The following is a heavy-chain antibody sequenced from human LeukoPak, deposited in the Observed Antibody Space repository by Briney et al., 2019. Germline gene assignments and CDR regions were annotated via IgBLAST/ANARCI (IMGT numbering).Heavy chain of an antibody. CDR3: ARVGPNYGDYEADY. CDR2: INTNTGNP. V-gene: IGHV7-4-1*02. J-gene: IGHJ4*02. CDR1: GYTFTSHA. D-gene: IGHD4-17*01. Sequence: ASVKVSCKASGYTFTSHAMNWVRQAPGQGLEWMGWINTNTGNPTYAQGFTGRFVFSLDTSVSTAYLQISSLKAEDTAVYYCARVGPNYGDYEADYWGQGTLVTVSS.